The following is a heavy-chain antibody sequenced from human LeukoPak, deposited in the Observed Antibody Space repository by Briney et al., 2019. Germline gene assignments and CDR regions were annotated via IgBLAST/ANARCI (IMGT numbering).Heavy chain of an antibody. CDR3: ARGGVVPAAIDY. J-gene: IGHJ4*02. D-gene: IGHD2-2*01. CDR2: ISSSSSYI. CDR1: GFTFSSYS. V-gene: IGHV3-21*01. Sequence: GGSLRLSCAASGFTFSSYSMNSVRQAPGKGLEWVSSISSSSSYIYYADSVKGRFTISRDNAKNSLYLQMNGLRAEDTAVYYCARGGVVPAAIDYWGQGTLVTVSS.